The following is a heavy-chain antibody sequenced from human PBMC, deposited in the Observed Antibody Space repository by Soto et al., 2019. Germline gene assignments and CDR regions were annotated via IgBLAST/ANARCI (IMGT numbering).Heavy chain of an antibody. CDR1: GFSFSTYE. J-gene: IGHJ4*02. CDR2: ISTSGSTV. V-gene: IGHV3-48*03. CDR3: VRYCSTTLCNGVATRTFDY. D-gene: IGHD2-2*01. Sequence: GGSLRLSCAASGFSFSTYEMNWVRQAPGKGLEWVSYISTSGSTVYYADSVKGRFTTSRDNTRNSLYLQMNSLRDEDTALYYCVRYCSTTLCNGVATRTFDYWGQGTLVTVSS.